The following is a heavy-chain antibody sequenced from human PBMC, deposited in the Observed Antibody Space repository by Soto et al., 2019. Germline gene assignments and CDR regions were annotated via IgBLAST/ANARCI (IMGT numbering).Heavy chain of an antibody. CDR3: ARYGYYYHSSAYSGY. Sequence: PGGSLRLSCAASGFTFSSYSMNWVRQAPGKGLEWVSSISSSSSYIYYADSVKGRFTISRDNAKNSLYLQMNSLRAEDTGVYYCARYGYYYHSSAYSGYWGQGTPVTVSS. D-gene: IGHD3-22*01. V-gene: IGHV3-21*01. CDR1: GFTFSSYS. J-gene: IGHJ4*02. CDR2: ISSSSSYI.